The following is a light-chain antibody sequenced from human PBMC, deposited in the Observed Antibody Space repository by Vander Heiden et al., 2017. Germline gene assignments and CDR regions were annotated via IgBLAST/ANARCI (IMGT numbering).Light chain of an antibody. CDR2: GNS. J-gene: IGLJ2*01. CDR3: QSYDSSLSGSSVV. Sequence: QSVLTQPPSVSGAPGPRVTISCTGSSSNIGAGYDVHWYQQLPGTAPKLLIYGNSNRPSGVPDRFSGSKSGTSASLAITGLQAEDEADYYCQSYDSSLSGSSVVFGGGTKLTVL. V-gene: IGLV1-40*01. CDR1: SSNIGAGYD.